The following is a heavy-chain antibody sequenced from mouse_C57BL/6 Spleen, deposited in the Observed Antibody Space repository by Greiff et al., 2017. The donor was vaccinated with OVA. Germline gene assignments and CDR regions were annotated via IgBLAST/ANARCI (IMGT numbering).Heavy chain of an antibody. J-gene: IGHJ4*01. V-gene: IGHV5-17*01. CDR2: ISRGSSTT. Sequence: EVMLVESGGGLVKPGGSLKLSCAASGFTFSDYGMPWVRPAPETGLEWVAYISRGSSTTYYAATVQGRFTISRDNAKNTLFMQMTSLMSEDTAMYNCARGPTVVAYYAMDYWGQGTSVTVSS. CDR3: ARGPTVVAYYAMDY. D-gene: IGHD1-1*01. CDR1: GFTFSDYG.